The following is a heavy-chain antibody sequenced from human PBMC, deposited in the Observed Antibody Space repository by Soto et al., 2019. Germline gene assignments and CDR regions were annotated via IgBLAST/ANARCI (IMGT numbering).Heavy chain of an antibody. V-gene: IGHV1-2*04. Sequence: ASVKVSCKASGYTFTGYYMHWVRQAPGQGLEWMGWINPNSGGTNYAQKFQGWVTMTRETSISTAYMELSRLRSDDTAVYYCALSGWYGNWFDPWGQGTLVTVSS. CDR1: GYTFTGYY. CDR3: ALSGWYGNWFDP. D-gene: IGHD6-19*01. CDR2: INPNSGGT. J-gene: IGHJ5*02.